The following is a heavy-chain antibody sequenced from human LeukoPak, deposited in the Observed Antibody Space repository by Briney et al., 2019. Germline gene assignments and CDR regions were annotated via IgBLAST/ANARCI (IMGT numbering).Heavy chain of an antibody. CDR3: ARERRYNWNWDQRYAFDI. CDR1: GYTFTSYG. V-gene: IGHV1-18*01. J-gene: IGHJ3*02. D-gene: IGHD1-7*01. Sequence: ASVKVSCKASGYTFTSYGISWVRQSPGQGLEWMGWISAYNGNTNYAQKLQGRVTMTTDTSTSTAYMELRSLRSDDTAVYYCARERRYNWNWDQRYAFDIWGQGTMVTVSS. CDR2: ISAYNGNT.